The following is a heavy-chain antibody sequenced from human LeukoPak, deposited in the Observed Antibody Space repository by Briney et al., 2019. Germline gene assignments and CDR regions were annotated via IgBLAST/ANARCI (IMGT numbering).Heavy chain of an antibody. J-gene: IGHJ3*02. CDR1: GFTFCNAW. V-gene: IGHV3-15*01. CDR3: TTDPVRGYYDSSGVLFDI. Sequence: GGSLRLSCAASGFTFCNAWMSWVRQAPGKGLEWVGRIKSKTDGGATDYAAPVKGRFTISRDDSKNTLYLQMNSLKTEDTAVYYCTTDPVRGYYDSSGVLFDIWGLGTMVTVSS. D-gene: IGHD3-22*01. CDR2: IKSKTDGGAT.